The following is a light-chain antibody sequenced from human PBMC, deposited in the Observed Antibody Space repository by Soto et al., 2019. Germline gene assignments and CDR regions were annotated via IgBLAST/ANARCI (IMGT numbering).Light chain of an antibody. J-gene: IGKJ2*01. V-gene: IGKV3-20*01. CDR3: QQYGSLLYT. CDR1: QSVSSSY. Sequence: EIVLTQSPGTLSLSPGERATLSCRASQSVSSSYLAWYQQKPGQAPRLLIYDASSRATGVTDRFSGSGSGTDFTLTISRLEPEDFAVYYCQQYGSLLYTFGQGTKLEIK. CDR2: DAS.